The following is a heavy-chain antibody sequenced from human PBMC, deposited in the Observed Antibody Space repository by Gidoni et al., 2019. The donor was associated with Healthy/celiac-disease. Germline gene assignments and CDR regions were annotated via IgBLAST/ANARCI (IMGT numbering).Heavy chain of an antibody. Sequence: QVTLKESGPVLVKPTETLTLTCTVSGFSLSHARMGVRWIRQPPGTALEWLEQLFSNDEKPYSTSLKSRLTISKDTSKSQVVLTMTNMDPVDTATYYCARIRLDDYYGSGSYFAGLWPRKDYYYYYGMDVWGQGTTVTVSS. CDR1: GFSLSHARMG. J-gene: IGHJ6*02. CDR3: ARIRLDDYYGSGSYFAGLWPRKDYYYYYGMDV. D-gene: IGHD3-10*01. V-gene: IGHV2-26*01. CDR2: LFSNDEK.